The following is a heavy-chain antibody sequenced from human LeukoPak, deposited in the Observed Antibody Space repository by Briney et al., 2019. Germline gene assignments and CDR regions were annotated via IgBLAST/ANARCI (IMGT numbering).Heavy chain of an antibody. CDR2: IDPSDSYT. J-gene: IGHJ4*02. V-gene: IGHV5-10-1*01. Sequence: GESLRISCKGSGYSFTSYWISGVRPMPGKGRGWMGRIDPSDSYTNYSPPFQGHVTISADKSISTAYLQWSSLKASDTAMYYCARLDKRYCSSTSCGPWDYWGQGALVTVSS. D-gene: IGHD2-2*01. CDR3: ARLDKRYCSSTSCGPWDY. CDR1: GYSFTSYW.